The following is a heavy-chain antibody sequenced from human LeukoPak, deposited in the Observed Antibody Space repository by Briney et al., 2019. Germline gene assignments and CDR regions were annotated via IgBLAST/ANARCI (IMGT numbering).Heavy chain of an antibody. Sequence: GGSLRLSCAASGFTFSSYWMHWVRQAPGQGLVWVSRMNSDGSTTAYADSVKGRITISRDNARNTVYLQLNSLRAEDTAVYYCARARYSYTGIIDYWGQGTLVTVSS. V-gene: IGHV3-74*01. CDR2: MNSDGSTT. J-gene: IGHJ4*02. D-gene: IGHD5-18*01. CDR3: ARARYSYTGIIDY. CDR1: GFTFSSYW.